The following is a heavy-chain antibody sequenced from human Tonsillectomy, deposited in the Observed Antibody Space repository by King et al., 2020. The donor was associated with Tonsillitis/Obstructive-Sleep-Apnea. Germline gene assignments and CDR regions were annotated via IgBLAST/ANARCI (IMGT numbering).Heavy chain of an antibody. V-gene: IGHV6-1*01. CDR1: GDSVSNNSAT. Sequence: QLQQSGPGLVKPSQTLSLTCAISGDSVSNNSATWHWIRQSPSRGLEWLGRTYYRSKWYNDYGVYVKSRISVNPDTSKNQFSLQLSSVTPEDAAVYYCARELPVRYFYFYCLDVWDKGTTVTVSS. J-gene: IGHJ6*03. D-gene: IGHD2-2*01. CDR3: ARELPVRYFYFYCLDV. CDR2: TYYRSKWYN.